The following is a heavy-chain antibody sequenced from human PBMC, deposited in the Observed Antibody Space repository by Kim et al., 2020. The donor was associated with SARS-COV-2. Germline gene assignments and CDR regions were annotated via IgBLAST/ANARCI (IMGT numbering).Heavy chain of an antibody. CDR1: GDSVSSKSAA. V-gene: IGHV6-1*01. D-gene: IGHD5-18*01. CDR2: TYYRSKLYS. J-gene: IGHJ4*02. CDR3: ARGTYSGTSYHFDY. Sequence: SQTLSLTCAISGDSVSSKSAAWNWIRQSPSIGLEWLGRTYYRSKLYSEYAVSVKSRITITADTFKNTLSLQLDSVTPEDTAVYYCARGTYSGTSYHFDYWGQGAQVTVSS.